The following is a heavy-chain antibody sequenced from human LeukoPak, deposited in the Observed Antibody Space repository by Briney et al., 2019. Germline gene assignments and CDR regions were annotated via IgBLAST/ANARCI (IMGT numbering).Heavy chain of an antibody. CDR2: INHSGST. CDR1: GGSFSGYY. V-gene: IGHV4-34*01. J-gene: IGHJ5*02. CDR3: ARDWGVGPMPKSRFDP. D-gene: IGHD3-16*01. Sequence: PSETLSLTCAVSGGSFSGYYWSWIRQPPGKGLEWIGEINHSGSTNYNPSLRSRVTISVDTSKNQFSLRLSSVTAADTAVYYCARDWGVGPMPKSRFDPWGQGTLVTVSS.